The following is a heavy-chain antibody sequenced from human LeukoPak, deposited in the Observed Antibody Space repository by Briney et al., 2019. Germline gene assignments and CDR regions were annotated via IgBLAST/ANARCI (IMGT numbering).Heavy chain of an antibody. CDR3: ARRSSSSRDFSYFDY. V-gene: IGHV4-39*01. Sequence: SETLSLTCTVSGGSISSSSYYWGWIRQPPGKGLEWIGSIYYSGSTYYNPSLKSRVTISVDTSKNQFSLKLSSVTAADTAGCYCARRSSSSRDFSYFDYWGQGTLVTVSS. D-gene: IGHD6-6*01. CDR2: IYYSGST. CDR1: GGSISSSSYY. J-gene: IGHJ4*02.